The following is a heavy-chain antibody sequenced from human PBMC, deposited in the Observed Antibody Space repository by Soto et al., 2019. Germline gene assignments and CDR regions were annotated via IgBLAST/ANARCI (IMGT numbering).Heavy chain of an antibody. V-gene: IGHV5-51*01. CDR2: IYPGDSDT. D-gene: IGHD6-13*01. CDR3: ARHQAAGPYYYYYGMDV. CDR1: GYSCTSYW. J-gene: IGHJ6*02. Sequence: GESLKISCKGSGYSCTSYWIGWVRQMPGKGLEWMGIIYPGDSDTRYSPSFQGQVTISADKSISTAYLQWSSLKASDTAMYYCARHQAAGPYYYYYGMDVWGQGTTVTVSS.